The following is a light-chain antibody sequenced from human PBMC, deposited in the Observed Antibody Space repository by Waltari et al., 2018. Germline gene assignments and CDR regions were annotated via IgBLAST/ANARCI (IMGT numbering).Light chain of an antibody. J-gene: IGKJ1*01. CDR3: QKYGRLPAT. Sequence: DIVLTQSPGTLSLSPGERATLSCRASQSVSMTLAWDQQKPGQAPRLLIYDASTRATGIADRFSGSGSGTDFSLTISRLEPEDFAVYYCQKYGRLPATFGQGTKVEIK. CDR1: QSVSMT. V-gene: IGKV3-20*01. CDR2: DAS.